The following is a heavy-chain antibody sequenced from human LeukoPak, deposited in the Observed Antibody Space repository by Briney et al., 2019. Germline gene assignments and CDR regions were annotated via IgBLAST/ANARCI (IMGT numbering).Heavy chain of an antibody. V-gene: IGHV5-51*01. CDR1: GYSFTSYW. CDR3: ARPYDSSGYYASGIDY. J-gene: IGHJ4*02. Sequence: GESLKISCKGSGYSFTSYWIGWVRQMPGKGLEWMGIIYPGDSDTRYSPSFQGQVTISAGKSISTAYLQWSSLKASDTAMYYCARPYDSSGYYASGIDYWGQGTLVTVSS. D-gene: IGHD3-22*01. CDR2: IYPGDSDT.